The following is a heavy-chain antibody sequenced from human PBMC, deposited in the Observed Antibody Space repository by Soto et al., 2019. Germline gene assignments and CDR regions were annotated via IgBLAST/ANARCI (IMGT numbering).Heavy chain of an antibody. CDR1: GGSISSSGYN. CDR3: ARRYGDYFDY. CDR2: IYYSGST. J-gene: IGHJ4*02. Sequence: TSETLSLTCTVSGGSISSSGYNWSWIRQHPGKGLEWIGYIYYSGSTNYNPSLKSRVTISVDTSKNQFSLKLSSVTAADTAVYYCARRYGDYFDYWGQGTLVTVSS. V-gene: IGHV4-61*05. D-gene: IGHD4-17*01.